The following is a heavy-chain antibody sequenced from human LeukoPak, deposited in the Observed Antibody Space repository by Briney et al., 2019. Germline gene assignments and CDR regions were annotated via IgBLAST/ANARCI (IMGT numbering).Heavy chain of an antibody. CDR2: IYHSGST. Sequence: PSQTLSLTCAVSGGSISSGGYSWSWIRQPPGKGLEWIGYIYHSGSTYYNPSLKSRVTISVDTSKNQSSLKLSSVTAADTAVYYCAREDRALWAYYFDYWGQGTLVTVSS. D-gene: IGHD3-10*01. J-gene: IGHJ4*02. CDR1: GGSISSGGYS. V-gene: IGHV4-30-2*01. CDR3: AREDRALWAYYFDY.